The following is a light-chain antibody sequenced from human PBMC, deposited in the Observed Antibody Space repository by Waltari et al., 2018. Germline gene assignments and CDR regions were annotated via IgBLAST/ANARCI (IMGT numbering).Light chain of an antibody. V-gene: IGKV3-11*01. CDR3: QQRSNWPPVT. J-gene: IGKJ5*01. CDR1: QSVSSY. Sequence: EIVLTQSPATLSLSPGESATLSCRASQSVSSYLAWYQQKPGQAPRLLIYDASNRAIGIPARFSGSGSGTDFTLTISSLEPEDFAVYYCQQRSNWPPVTFGQGTRLEIK. CDR2: DAS.